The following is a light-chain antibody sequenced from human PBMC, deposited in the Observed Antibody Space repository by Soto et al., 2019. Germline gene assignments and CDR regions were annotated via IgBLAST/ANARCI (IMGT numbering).Light chain of an antibody. CDR2: KVS. CDR1: QSLVNSDGNTY. Sequence: VVMTQSPLSLPVTLGQPASISCRSSQSLVNSDGNTYLNWFHQRPGQSPRRLIYKVSNRDSGVPDRSSGSGSGTDFTLRISRVEAEDVGVYYCMQGSRWPRTFGQGTRVEIK. V-gene: IGKV2-30*01. J-gene: IGKJ1*01. CDR3: MQGSRWPRT.